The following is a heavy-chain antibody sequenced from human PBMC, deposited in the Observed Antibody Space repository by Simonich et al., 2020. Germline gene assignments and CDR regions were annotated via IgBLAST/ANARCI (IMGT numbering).Heavy chain of an antibody. V-gene: IGHV3-48*03. D-gene: IGHD6-6*01. CDR2: ISSSGSTI. CDR1: GFTFSSYE. Sequence: EVQLVESGGGLVQPGGSVRLSCAASGFTFSSYEMNWVRQAPGKGLEWVSYISSSGSTIYYANSVKGRFTISRDNAKHSLYLQMNSLSAEDTAVYYCARDFRLQLVEIGTYYYYGMDVWGQGTTVTVSS. CDR3: ARDFRLQLVEIGTYYYYGMDV. J-gene: IGHJ6*02.